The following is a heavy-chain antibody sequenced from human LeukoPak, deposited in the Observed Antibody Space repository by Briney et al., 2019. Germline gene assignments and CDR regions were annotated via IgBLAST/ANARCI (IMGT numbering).Heavy chain of an antibody. V-gene: IGHV1-2*02. J-gene: IGHJ5*02. CDR3: AVQYWEGNWFDP. CDR2: INPNSDGA. Sequence: GASVKVSCKASGYTFTGYYMHWVRQAPGQGLEWMGWINPNSDGANYAQKFQGRVTMTRDTSISTAYMELSRLRSDDTAVYYCAVQYWEGNWFDPWGQGTLVTVSS. D-gene: IGHD2-8*02. CDR1: GYTFTGYY.